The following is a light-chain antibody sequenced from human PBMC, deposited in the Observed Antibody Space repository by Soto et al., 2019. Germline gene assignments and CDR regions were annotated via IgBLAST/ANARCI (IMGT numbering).Light chain of an antibody. Sequence: EVLLTQSPATLSLSPGERATLSCRASQSVSSYLAWFQQKPGQAPRLLLYDASKRATGIPARFSGSGSGTDFTLTISGLEPEDSATYYCQQLKSYPLTFGGGTKVDIK. CDR2: DAS. J-gene: IGKJ4*01. CDR3: QQLKSYPLT. V-gene: IGKV3-11*01. CDR1: QSVSSY.